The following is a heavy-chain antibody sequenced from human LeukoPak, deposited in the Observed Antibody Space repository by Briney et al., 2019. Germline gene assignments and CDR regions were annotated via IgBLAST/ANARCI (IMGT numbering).Heavy chain of an antibody. D-gene: IGHD3-22*01. Sequence: ASVKVSCKVSGYTLTELSMHWVRQAPGKGLEWMGGFDPEDGETIYAQKFQGRVTMTEDTSTDTAYMELSSLRSEDTAVYYCALSRYYSDSPPPPGVDYWGQGTLVTVSS. CDR2: FDPEDGET. V-gene: IGHV1-24*01. J-gene: IGHJ4*02. CDR3: ALSRYYSDSPPPPGVDY. CDR1: GYTLTELS.